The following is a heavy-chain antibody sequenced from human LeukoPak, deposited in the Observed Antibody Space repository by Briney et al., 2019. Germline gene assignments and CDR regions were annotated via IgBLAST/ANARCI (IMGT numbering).Heavy chain of an antibody. V-gene: IGHV3-30*03. CDR2: MPQDGRNT. D-gene: IGHD3-10*01. CDR3: ARGDGPGSYLIAY. Sequence: GQSLRLSCVGSRLILSNYSIHWVRRTPGQGLEWITFMPQDGRNTQYVDSVKGRFTISRDNSRNTVYLQMNSLREEDTAVYYCARGDGPGSYLIAYWGQGSLVTVSS. J-gene: IGHJ4*02. CDR1: RLILSNYS.